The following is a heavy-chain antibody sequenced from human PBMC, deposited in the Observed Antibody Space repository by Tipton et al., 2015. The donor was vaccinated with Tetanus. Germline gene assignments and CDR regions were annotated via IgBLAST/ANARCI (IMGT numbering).Heavy chain of an antibody. CDR3: ARGSKLTPFGCYYYGMDV. CDR1: GFTFSSYG. CDR2: ISYDGSNK. V-gene: IGHV3-30*03. J-gene: IGHJ6*02. D-gene: IGHD3-10*01. Sequence: SLRLSCAASGFTFSSYGMHWVRQAPGKGLEWVAVISYDGSNKYYADSVKGRFTISRDNSKNTVYLQMNSLRAEDTAVYYCARGSKLTPFGCYYYGMDVWVQGSTVSVSS.